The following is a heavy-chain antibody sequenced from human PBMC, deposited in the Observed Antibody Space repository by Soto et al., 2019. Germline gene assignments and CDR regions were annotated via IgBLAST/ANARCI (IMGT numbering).Heavy chain of an antibody. V-gene: IGHV1-69*01. J-gene: IGHJ5*02. D-gene: IGHD6-6*01. CDR1: GGTFSSYA. Sequence: QVQLVQSGAEVKKPGSSVKVSCKASGGTFSSYAISWVRQAPGQGREWMGGIIHIFGTANYAQKFQGRVTITADESTSTADMEPSSMRSEDTAVYYCARDSSSRGWFDPWGQGTMVTVSS. CDR3: ARDSSSRGWFDP. CDR2: IIHIFGTA.